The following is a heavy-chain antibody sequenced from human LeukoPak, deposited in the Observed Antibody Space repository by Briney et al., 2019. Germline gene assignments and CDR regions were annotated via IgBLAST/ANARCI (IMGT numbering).Heavy chain of an antibody. Sequence: GESLKISCKGSGYSFTNYWIGWVRQMPGKGLEWMGIIYPGDSDTRYSPSFQGQVAISADRSISAAYLQWSSLKASDTAIYYCARRLATAEYFDYWGQGTLVTVSS. D-gene: IGHD6-13*01. CDR1: GYSFTNYW. CDR2: IYPGDSDT. J-gene: IGHJ4*02. V-gene: IGHV5-51*01. CDR3: ARRLATAEYFDY.